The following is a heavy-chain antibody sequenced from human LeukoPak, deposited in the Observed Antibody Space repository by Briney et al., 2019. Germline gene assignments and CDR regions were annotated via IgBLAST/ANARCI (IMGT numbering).Heavy chain of an antibody. J-gene: IGHJ6*02. CDR3: ATSVVPAAMFNYYYYGMDV. D-gene: IGHD2-2*01. Sequence: RRSLRLSCAASGFTFSSYGMHWVRQAPGKGLDWVAIIWYDGSNKFYADSVKGRFTISRDNSKNTLYLQMNSLRAEDTAVYYCATSVVPAAMFNYYYYGMDVWGQGTTVTVSS. CDR1: GFTFSSYG. CDR2: IWYDGSNK. V-gene: IGHV3-33*01.